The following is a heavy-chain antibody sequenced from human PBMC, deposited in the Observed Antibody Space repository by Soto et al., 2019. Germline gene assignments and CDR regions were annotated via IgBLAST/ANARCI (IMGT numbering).Heavy chain of an antibody. CDR3: ARGYCGGGGCYLRRDAFDV. J-gene: IGHJ3*01. CDR1: GFTFSAYH. Sequence: EVQLVESGGGLVMPGGSLRLSCAASGFTFSAYHMNWVRQAPGKGLEWVSSINPTSSHIYYADSVRGRFTISRDDSKNSVSLQRNSRRTEDAALYYCARGYCGGGGCYLRRDAFDVWGQGTMVTVSS. V-gene: IGHV3-21*01. CDR2: INPTSSHI. D-gene: IGHD2-15*01.